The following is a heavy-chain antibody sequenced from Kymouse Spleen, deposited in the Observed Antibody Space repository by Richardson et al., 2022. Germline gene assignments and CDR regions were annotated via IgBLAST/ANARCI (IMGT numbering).Heavy chain of an antibody. CDR2: INSDGSST. Sequence: EVQLVESGGGLVQPGGSLRLSCAASGFTFSSYWMHWVRQAPGKGLVWVSRINSDGSSTSYADSVKGRFTISRDNAKNTLYLQMNSLRAEDTAVYYCARGDDILTGYSRYGMDVWGQGTTVTVSS. D-gene: IGHD3-9*01. CDR1: GFTFSSYW. CDR3: ARGDDILTGYSRYGMDV. J-gene: IGHJ6*02. V-gene: IGHV3-74*01.